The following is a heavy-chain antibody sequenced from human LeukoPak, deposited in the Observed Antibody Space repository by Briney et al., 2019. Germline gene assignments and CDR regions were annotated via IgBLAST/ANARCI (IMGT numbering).Heavy chain of an antibody. CDR2: IIPIFGTA. CDR1: GGTFSSYA. V-gene: IGHV1-69*06. D-gene: IGHD6-19*01. J-gene: IGHJ6*03. CDR3: ASSIAVAGTGDDDYYYYYYMDV. Sequence: SVKVSCKASGGTFSSYAISWVRQAPGQGLEWMGGIIPIFGTANYAQKFRGRVTITADKSTSTAYMDLSSLRSEDTAVYYCASSIAVAGTGDDDYYYYYYMDVWGKGTTVTVSS.